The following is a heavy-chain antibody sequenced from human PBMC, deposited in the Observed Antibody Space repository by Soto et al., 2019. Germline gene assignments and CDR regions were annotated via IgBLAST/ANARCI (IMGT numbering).Heavy chain of an antibody. CDR2: MNPNSGNT. Sequence: ASVKVSCKASGYTFTSYDINWVLQATGQGLEWMGWMNPNSGNTGYAQKFQGRVTMTRNTSISTAYMELSSLRSEDTAVYYCARGLGIFGVVIPSSFDPWGQGTLVTISS. CDR1: GYTFTSYD. CDR3: ARGLGIFGVVIPSSFDP. D-gene: IGHD3-3*01. V-gene: IGHV1-8*01. J-gene: IGHJ5*02.